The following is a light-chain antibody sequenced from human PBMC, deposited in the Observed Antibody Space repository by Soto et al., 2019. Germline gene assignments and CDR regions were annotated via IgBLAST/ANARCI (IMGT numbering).Light chain of an antibody. J-gene: IGKJ1*01. CDR3: KQSYRSWT. CDR2: GAS. CDR1: QSISRS. V-gene: IGKV1-39*01. Sequence: DIRMTQSPSSLSASVGDRVTITCRASQSISRSLTWYQHKPGKAPNLLIYGASSLQGGVPSRFSGSGPGTDFTRTISSLQSEDFATYYCKQSYRSWTFGQGTKVEIK.